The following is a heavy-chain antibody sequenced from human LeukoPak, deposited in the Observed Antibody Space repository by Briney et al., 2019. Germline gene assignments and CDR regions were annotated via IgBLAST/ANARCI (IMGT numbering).Heavy chain of an antibody. V-gene: IGHV4-61*02. D-gene: IGHD6-6*01. Sequence: PSETLSLTCAVSGASINSGSYYWGWIRQPAGKGLEWIGRIFTSGSTNYNPSLKSRVTLSVDRSKNQVSLKLSSVTAADTAVYYCASQLGYFDFWGQGTLVTVSS. CDR1: GASINSGSYY. CDR2: IFTSGST. CDR3: ASQLGYFDF. J-gene: IGHJ4*02.